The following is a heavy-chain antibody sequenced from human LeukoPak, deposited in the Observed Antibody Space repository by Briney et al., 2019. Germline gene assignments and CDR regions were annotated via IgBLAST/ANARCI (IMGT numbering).Heavy chain of an antibody. CDR2: ISYTGGT. CDR3: ARHYGP. D-gene: IGHD3-10*01. V-gene: IGHV4-59*08. J-gene: IGHJ5*02. CDR1: GGSVSSYY. Sequence: SEPLSLTCTVSGGSVSSYYWSWIRQLPGKGLEWIGCISYTGGTNYTPSLKSRVTISLDTSKNQFSLKLNSVTAADTAVYYCARHYGPWGQGTLVTVSS.